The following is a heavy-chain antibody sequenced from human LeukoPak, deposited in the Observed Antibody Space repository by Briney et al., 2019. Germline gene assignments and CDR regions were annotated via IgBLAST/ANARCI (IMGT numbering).Heavy chain of an antibody. D-gene: IGHD6-25*01. CDR3: AKTSGWDD. J-gene: IGHJ4*02. CDR1: GFTFSSKG. V-gene: IGHV3-30*02. CDR2: IRYDGSNK. Sequence: PGVSLRLSSAASGFTFSSKGMHWVGQGPGHGREGGAFIRYDGSNKYYADAVKGRFTISRDNSKNTLYLQMNSLRAEDTAVYYCAKTSGWDDWGQGTLVTVSS.